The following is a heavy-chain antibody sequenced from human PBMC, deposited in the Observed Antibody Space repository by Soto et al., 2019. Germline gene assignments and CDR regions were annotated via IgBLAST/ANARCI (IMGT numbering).Heavy chain of an antibody. V-gene: IGHV3-33*01. Sequence: QVQLVESGGGVVQPGRSLRLSCAADGYTFSSHGMHWVRQAPGKGLEWVAAIWYDGSKKCYADSVKGRFTVYRDDSKNTLYLEMNSLKAEETAVYYCARDPACSMDVWGQGTTVTVSS. CDR3: ARDPACSMDV. CDR2: IWYDGSKK. J-gene: IGHJ6*01. D-gene: IGHD2-15*01. CDR1: GYTFSSHG.